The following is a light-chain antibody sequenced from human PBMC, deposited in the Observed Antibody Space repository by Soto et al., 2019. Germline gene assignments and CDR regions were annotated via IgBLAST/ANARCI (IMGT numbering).Light chain of an antibody. V-gene: IGKV3-15*01. J-gene: IGKJ4*01. CDR3: HQYNNLPLT. CDR2: DAS. CDR1: QSDASN. Sequence: EIVMTQSPGTLSVSPGERATLSCRASQSDASNLARYQQKPGQSPRLLIYDASTRATGIPARFSGSGSGTECTLTISSRQSDDFAVYYCHQYNNLPLTFGVGTKVEIK.